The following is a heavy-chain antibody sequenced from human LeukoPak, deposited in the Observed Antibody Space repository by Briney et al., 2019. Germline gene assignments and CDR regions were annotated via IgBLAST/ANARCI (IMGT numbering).Heavy chain of an antibody. CDR2: IYYSGST. Sequence: SETLSLTCTVSGGSISSYYWSWIRQPPGKGLEWIGCIYYSGSTNYNPSLKSRVTISVDTSKNQFSLKLSSVTAADTAVYYCARNVYGSGSHPFDYWGQGTLVTVSS. CDR3: ARNVYGSGSHPFDY. J-gene: IGHJ4*02. CDR1: GGSISSYY. V-gene: IGHV4-59*01. D-gene: IGHD3-10*01.